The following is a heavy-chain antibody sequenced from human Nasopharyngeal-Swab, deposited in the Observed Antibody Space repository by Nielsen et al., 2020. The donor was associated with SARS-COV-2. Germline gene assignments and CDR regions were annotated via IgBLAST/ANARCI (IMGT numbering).Heavy chain of an antibody. CDR1: GDSVSSNSAT. D-gene: IGHD3-3*01. CDR3: ARGIFGVPLEVYNWFDP. J-gene: IGHJ5*02. Sequence: SQTLSLTCAISGDSVSSNSATWNWIRQSPSRGLEWLGRTYYRSTWYNDYAVSVKSRIAINSDTSKNQFSLQLNSVTPEDTAVYYCARGIFGVPLEVYNWFDPWGQGTLVTVSS. V-gene: IGHV6-1*01. CDR2: TYYRSTWYN.